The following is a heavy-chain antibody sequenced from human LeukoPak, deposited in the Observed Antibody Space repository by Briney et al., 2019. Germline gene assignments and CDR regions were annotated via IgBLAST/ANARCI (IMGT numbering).Heavy chain of an antibody. D-gene: IGHD5-18*01. CDR1: GFTFSSYA. CDR3: ARDGREYSYGASIDY. V-gene: IGHV3-30-3*01. J-gene: IGHJ4*02. Sequence: PGRSLRLSCAASGFTFSSYAMHWVRQAPGKGLEWVAVISYDGSNKYYADSVKGRFTISRDNSKNTLYLQMNSLRAEDTAVYYCARDGREYSYGASIDYWGQGTLVTVSS. CDR2: ISYDGSNK.